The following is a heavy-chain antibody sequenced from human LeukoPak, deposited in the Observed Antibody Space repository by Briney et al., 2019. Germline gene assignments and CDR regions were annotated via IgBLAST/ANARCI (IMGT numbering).Heavy chain of an antibody. CDR1: GFTFSKYA. Sequence: GGSLRLSCAASGFTFSKYAMTWVRQAPGKGLEVVSSITGTTGGTYYADSVKGRFTISRDNSKNTLYLQMNSLRAEDTAIYYCAKRLIGNSGLYNFDYWGQGALVTVSS. CDR2: ITGTTGGT. V-gene: IGHV3-23*01. J-gene: IGHJ4*02. CDR3: AKRLIGNSGLYNFDY. D-gene: IGHD4-23*01.